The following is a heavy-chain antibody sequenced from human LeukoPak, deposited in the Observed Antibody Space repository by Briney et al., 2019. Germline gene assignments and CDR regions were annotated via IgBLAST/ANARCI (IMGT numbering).Heavy chain of an antibody. CDR3: ARAAGYSSINYYYYGMDV. Sequence: SVKVSCKASGGTFSSYAISWVRQAPGQGLEWMGGIIPIFGTANYAQKFQSRVTITADESTSTAYMELSSLRSEDTAVYYCARAAGYSSINYYYYGMDVWGQGTTVTVSS. CDR2: IIPIFGTA. D-gene: IGHD6-13*01. J-gene: IGHJ6*02. V-gene: IGHV1-69*13. CDR1: GGTFSSYA.